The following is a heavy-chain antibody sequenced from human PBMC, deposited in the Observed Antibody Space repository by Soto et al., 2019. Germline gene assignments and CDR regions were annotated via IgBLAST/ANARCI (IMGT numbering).Heavy chain of an antibody. Sequence: PSQTLSLTCAISGDSVSNNSAAWNWIRQSPSRDLEWLGRTYYRSKWYNDYALSVKSRITINPDTSKNQFSLQLNSVTPEDTAVYYCARDEGGSYPYYYYYGMDVWGQGTTVTVSS. CDR3: ARDEGGSYPYYYYYGMDV. CDR2: TYYRSKWYN. CDR1: GDSVSNNSAA. J-gene: IGHJ6*02. D-gene: IGHD1-26*01. V-gene: IGHV6-1*01.